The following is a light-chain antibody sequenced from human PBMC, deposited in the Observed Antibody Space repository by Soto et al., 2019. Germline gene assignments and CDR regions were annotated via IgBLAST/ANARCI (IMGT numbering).Light chain of an antibody. V-gene: IGKV3-15*01. CDR3: QQYNNWPPYT. CDR2: GAS. J-gene: IGKJ2*01. CDR1: QRGSSN. Sequence: EIVMTQSPATLSVSTGERATLSCRAIQRGSSNLALYQQKPGQAPRLLIYGASTRATGIPAMFSGSGSGTEFTLTISSLQSEDCAVYYCQQYNNWPPYTFGQGTKLEIK.